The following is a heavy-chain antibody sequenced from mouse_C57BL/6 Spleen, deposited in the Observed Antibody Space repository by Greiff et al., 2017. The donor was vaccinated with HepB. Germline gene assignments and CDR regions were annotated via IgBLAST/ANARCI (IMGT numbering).Heavy chain of an antibody. Sequence: VQLQQSGAELARPGASVKLSCKASGYTFTSYGISWVKQRTGQGLEWIGEIYPRSGNTYYNEKFKGKATLTADKSSSTAYMELRSLTSEDSAFYFCARDDDGYYLFAYCAPGTLVTVSA. CDR1: GYTFTSYG. V-gene: IGHV1-81*01. CDR3: ARDDDGYYLFAY. CDR2: IYPRSGNT. J-gene: IGHJ3*01. D-gene: IGHD2-3*01.